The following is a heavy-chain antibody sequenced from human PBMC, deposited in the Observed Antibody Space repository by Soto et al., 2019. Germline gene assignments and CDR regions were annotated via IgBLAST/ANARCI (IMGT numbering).Heavy chain of an antibody. V-gene: IGHV4-59*01. D-gene: IGHD2-15*01. J-gene: IGHJ5*02. CDR2: VYYIGST. Sequence: EPLSLTCTVSGGFISSYEWSWILLPPGKGLEWLGYVYYIGSTNYNPSLRSRVTISLDTSKNQFSLKLSSVTAADSAVYYCGSRGGRGGLDPWGRGTLVPVAS. CDR3: GSRGGRGGLDP. CDR1: GGFISSYE.